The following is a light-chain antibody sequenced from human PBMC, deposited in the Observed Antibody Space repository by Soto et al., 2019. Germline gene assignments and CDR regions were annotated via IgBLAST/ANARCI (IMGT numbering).Light chain of an antibody. CDR2: DAS. CDR1: QSVSSY. J-gene: IGKJ4*01. CDR3: QQRSTPLT. Sequence: EIVLTQSPATLSLSPGERATLSCRASQSVSSYSAWYQQKPGQAPRLLIYDASTRATGIPARFSGSGSGTDFTLTISSLEPEDFAVYYCQQRSTPLTFGGGTKVEIK. V-gene: IGKV3-11*01.